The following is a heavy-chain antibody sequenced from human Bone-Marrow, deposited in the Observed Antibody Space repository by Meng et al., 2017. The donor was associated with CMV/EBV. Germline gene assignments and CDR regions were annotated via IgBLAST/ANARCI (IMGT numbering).Heavy chain of an antibody. D-gene: IGHD2-2*01. CDR1: GFTFDDYG. Sequence: GESLKISCAASGFTFDDYGMSWVRQAPGKGLEWVSSISSSSSFIWYADSVKGRFTISRDNAKNSLYLQMKSLRAEDTAVYYCARDCSSTSCFYQYYYYYGMDVWGQGTTVTVSS. CDR3: ARDCSSTSCFYQYYYYYGMDV. CDR2: ISSSSSFI. J-gene: IGHJ6*02. V-gene: IGHV3-21*01.